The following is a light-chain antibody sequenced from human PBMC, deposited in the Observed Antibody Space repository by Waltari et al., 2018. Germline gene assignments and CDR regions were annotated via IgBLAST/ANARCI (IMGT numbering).Light chain of an antibody. CDR1: QTVGGSS. Sequence: EIVLTQSPGTASFSPGERVTLSCRASQTVGGSSLAWYQQKPGQAPRPVIYRASSRATGFPDRFSGSGSGTEFSLTISRLEPEEFAVYYCQQHGTLPATFGQGTKVEIK. CDR2: RAS. J-gene: IGKJ1*01. CDR3: QQHGTLPAT. V-gene: IGKV3-20*01.